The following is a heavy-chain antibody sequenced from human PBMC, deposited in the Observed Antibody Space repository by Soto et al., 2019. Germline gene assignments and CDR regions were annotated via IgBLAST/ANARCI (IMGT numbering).Heavy chain of an antibody. Sequence: QVQLVQSGAEVKKPGASVKVSCKASGYTFTSYGISWVRQAPGQGLEWMGWISAYNGNTNYAQKLQGRVTMTTDTSTSTAYMELTSLTSDDTAVYYCAIAISTCQYYYGMDVWVQGTTVTVSS. CDR1: GYTFTSYG. V-gene: IGHV1-18*01. D-gene: IGHD2-2*01. J-gene: IGHJ6*02. CDR2: ISAYNGNT. CDR3: AIAISTCQYYYGMDV.